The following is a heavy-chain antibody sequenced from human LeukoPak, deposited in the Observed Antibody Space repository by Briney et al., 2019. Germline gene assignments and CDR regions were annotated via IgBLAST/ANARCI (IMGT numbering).Heavy chain of an antibody. D-gene: IGHD6-19*01. Sequence: GSLRLSCAASGFTVSSTYMSWVRQAPGKGLEWVSVIYSGGSPYYADSVKGRFTISRDSSKNTVYLQMNSLRAEDTAVYYCAKGEIAVAEYWGQGTLVTVSS. CDR3: AKGEIAVAEY. CDR2: IYSGGSP. J-gene: IGHJ4*02. CDR1: GFTVSSTY. V-gene: IGHV3-66*01.